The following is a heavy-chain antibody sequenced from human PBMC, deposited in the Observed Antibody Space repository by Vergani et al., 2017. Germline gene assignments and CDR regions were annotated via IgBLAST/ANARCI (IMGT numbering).Heavy chain of an antibody. CDR2: IYYSGST. V-gene: IGHV4-59*01. CDR3: ARDWRRTPGIAVAGTGAFDI. Sequence: QVQLQESGPGLVKPSETLSLTCTVSGGSISSYYWSWIRQPPGKGLEWIGYIYYSGSTNYNPSLKSRVTISVDTSKNQFSLELRSVTAADTAVYYCARDWRRTPGIAVAGTGAFDIWGQGTMVTVSS. CDR1: GGSISSYY. D-gene: IGHD6-19*01. J-gene: IGHJ3*02.